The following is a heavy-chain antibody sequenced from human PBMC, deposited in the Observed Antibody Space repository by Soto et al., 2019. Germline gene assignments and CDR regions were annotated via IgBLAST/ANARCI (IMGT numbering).Heavy chain of an antibody. CDR1: GFTVSSIY. V-gene: IGHV3-53*01. Sequence: EVQLVESGGGLIQPGGSLRLSCAASGFTVSSIYMSWVRQAPGKGLQWVSIIYSDGTPYYADSVKGRFTISRDTSKNTVFLQMNSLRVDDTAVYYCARGARGYSYADWGQGTLVSVSS. J-gene: IGHJ4*02. CDR2: IYSDGTP. CDR3: ARGARGYSYAD. D-gene: IGHD5-18*01.